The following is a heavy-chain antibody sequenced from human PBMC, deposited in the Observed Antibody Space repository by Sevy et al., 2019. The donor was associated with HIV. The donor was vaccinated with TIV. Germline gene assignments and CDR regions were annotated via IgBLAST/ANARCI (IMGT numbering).Heavy chain of an antibody. Sequence: GGSLRLSCEASRFTFNIYSMIWVRQAPGKGLEWVSSISSSSNYIYYADSVRGRITISRDNSKNSLYLQMNSLRAEDTAVYYCAREGLDSTSYHFDYWGQGTLVTVSS. CDR3: AREGLDSTSYHFDY. J-gene: IGHJ4*02. CDR1: RFTFNIYS. D-gene: IGHD3-22*01. V-gene: IGHV3-21*01. CDR2: ISSSSNYI.